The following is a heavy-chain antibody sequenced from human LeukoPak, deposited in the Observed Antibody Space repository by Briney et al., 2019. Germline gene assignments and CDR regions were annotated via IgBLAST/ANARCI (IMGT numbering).Heavy chain of an antibody. CDR2: IRSKAYGGTT. Sequence: QSGGSLRLSCTASGFTFGDYAMSWLRQAPGKGLEWVGFIRSKAYGGTTEYAASVKGRFTISRDDSKSIAYLQMNSLKTEDTAVYYCTREGWSPDAFDIWGQGTMVTVSS. CDR3: TREGWSPDAFDI. J-gene: IGHJ3*02. CDR1: GFTFGDYA. D-gene: IGHD2-15*01. V-gene: IGHV3-49*03.